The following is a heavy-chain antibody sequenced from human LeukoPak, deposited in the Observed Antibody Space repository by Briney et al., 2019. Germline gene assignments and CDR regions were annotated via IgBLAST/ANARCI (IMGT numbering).Heavy chain of an antibody. V-gene: IGHV3-7*01. J-gene: IGHJ4*02. CDR2: INQDGSKK. Sequence: GGSLRLSCAASGFTFSSYGMSWVRQAPGKGLQWVANINQDGSKKYYADSLKGRFTISRDNAKNSLYLQMSSLRAEDTAVYYCARDHAYRADYWGQGTLVAVSS. CDR3: ARDHAYRADY. D-gene: IGHD2-2*01. CDR1: GFTFSSYG.